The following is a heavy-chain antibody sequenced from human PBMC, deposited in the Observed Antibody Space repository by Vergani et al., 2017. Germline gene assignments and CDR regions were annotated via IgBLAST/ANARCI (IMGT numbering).Heavy chain of an antibody. V-gene: IGHV4-34*01. D-gene: IGHD6-13*01. Sequence: QVQLQQWGAGLLKPSETLSLTCAVYGGSFSGYYRSWIRQPPGKGLEWIGEINHSGSTNYNPSLKIRVTISVDTSKNQFSLKMSSVTAADTAVYYCARGGSKVAAAGTTDYWGQGTLVTVSS. J-gene: IGHJ4*02. CDR3: ARGGSKVAAAGTTDY. CDR1: GGSFSGYY. CDR2: INHSGST.